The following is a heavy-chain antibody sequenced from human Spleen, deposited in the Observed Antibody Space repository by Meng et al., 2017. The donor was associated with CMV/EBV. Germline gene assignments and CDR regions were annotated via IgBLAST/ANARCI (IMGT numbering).Heavy chain of an antibody. CDR3: ARDQQLIPAEYFQH. D-gene: IGHD6-13*01. Sequence: QVQLVLSGAEVKKTEASVQISSKASGYTFTSYGMSWLRQAPGQGLEWMGWISAYNGNTIYAQKVQGRVTMTTDASTNTAYLELRSLRSDDTAVYYCARDQQLIPAEYFQHWGPGTLVTVSS. J-gene: IGHJ1*01. CDR2: ISAYNGNT. V-gene: IGHV1-18*01. CDR1: GYTFTSYG.